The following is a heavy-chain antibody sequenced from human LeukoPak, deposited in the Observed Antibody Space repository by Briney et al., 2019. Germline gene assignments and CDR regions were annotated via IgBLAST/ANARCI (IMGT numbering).Heavy chain of an antibody. Sequence: SETLSLTCTASGGSISNYFLSWVRQPAGKALEWIGRLYPRGTTNYNPSLKSRVSMSLDTSMTQFSLKLNSVTAADTAVYYCAGGGSPHIWGQGTMVTVSS. CDR3: AGGGSPHI. J-gene: IGHJ3*02. D-gene: IGHD1-26*01. CDR1: GGSISNYF. CDR2: LYPRGTT. V-gene: IGHV4-4*07.